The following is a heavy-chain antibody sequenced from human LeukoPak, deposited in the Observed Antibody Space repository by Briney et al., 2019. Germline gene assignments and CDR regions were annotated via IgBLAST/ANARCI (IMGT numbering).Heavy chain of an antibody. CDR1: GYSFTSYW. D-gene: IGHD3-10*01. J-gene: IGHJ4*02. CDR3: ARLYYGSGSLYYFDY. Sequence: GESLKISCKGSGYSFTSYWSGWVRQMPGKGLEWMGIIYPGDSDTRYSPSFQGQVTISADKSISTAYLQWSSLKASDTAMYYCARLYYGSGSLYYFDYWGQGTLVTVSS. CDR2: IYPGDSDT. V-gene: IGHV5-51*01.